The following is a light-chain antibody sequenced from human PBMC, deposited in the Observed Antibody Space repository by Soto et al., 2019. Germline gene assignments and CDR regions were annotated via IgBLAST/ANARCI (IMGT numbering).Light chain of an antibody. CDR3: QQYGSSFWT. CDR2: GAS. Sequence: EIVLTQSPATLSVSPWETATLSCRTSQIVGTNLAWYRQKPGQAPRLLIYGASSRATGIPDRFSGSGSGTDFTLTISRLEPEDFAVYYCQQYGSSFWTFGQGTKVDIK. V-gene: IGKV3-20*01. CDR1: QIVGTN. J-gene: IGKJ1*01.